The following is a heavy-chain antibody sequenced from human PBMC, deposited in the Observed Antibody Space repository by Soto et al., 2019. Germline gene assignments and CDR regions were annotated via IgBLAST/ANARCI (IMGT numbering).Heavy chain of an antibody. CDR1: GGSVSNSNYC. CDR2: VYSRAKS. CDR3: VSQRTSVLTQAYFDY. D-gene: IGHD2-8*01. J-gene: IGHJ4*02. Sequence: PSETLSLTGTVSGGSVSNSNYCWGWIRQSPGKGLEWIGSVYSRAKSYSKSTVKSRVTISINKYKNQFSLNLNSVTASDTAVYYCVSQRTSVLTQAYFDYWGPGALVTVS. V-gene: IGHV4-39*01.